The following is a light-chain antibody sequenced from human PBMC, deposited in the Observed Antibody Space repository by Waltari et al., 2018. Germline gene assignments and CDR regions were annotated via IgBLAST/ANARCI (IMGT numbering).Light chain of an antibody. Sequence: QSALTQPASVSGSPGQSIPLSFTGTTSYVGVYTYVSWHQQHPGKAPKLIIFEVSYRPSGVSNRFSGSKSGNTASLTISGLQPDDEADYYCSSYTSTTDLVFGGGTKVTVL. CDR2: EVS. J-gene: IGLJ3*02. CDR1: TSYVGVYTY. CDR3: SSYTSTTDLV. V-gene: IGLV2-14*01.